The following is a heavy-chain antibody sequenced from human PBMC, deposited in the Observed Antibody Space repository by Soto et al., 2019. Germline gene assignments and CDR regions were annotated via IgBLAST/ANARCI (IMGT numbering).Heavy chain of an antibody. CDR3: TRGAGFFYGVDV. Sequence: GGSLRLSCAASGFIFGDYEMNWVRQAPGKGLEWIAHISFSGSTIYYADSVKGRFSISRDNSNNFLYLQLSGLRADDSAVYYCTRGAGFFYGVDVWGLGTTVPVSS. D-gene: IGHD3-10*01. J-gene: IGHJ6*02. CDR2: ISFSGSTI. CDR1: GFIFGDYE. V-gene: IGHV3-48*03.